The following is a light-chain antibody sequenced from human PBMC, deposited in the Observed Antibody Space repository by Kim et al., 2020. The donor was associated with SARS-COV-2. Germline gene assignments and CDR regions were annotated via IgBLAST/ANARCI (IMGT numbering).Light chain of an antibody. CDR1: QGISNW. V-gene: IGKV1-12*01. Sequence: DIQMTQSPSSVSASVGDRVTITCRASQGISNWLAWYQHKPGKAPQLLIYAASTLQSGVPSRFSGSGSGTDFTLTISSLQPEDSATYYCQHAATFPVFGGGTKVDIK. CDR3: QHAATFPV. J-gene: IGKJ4*01. CDR2: AAS.